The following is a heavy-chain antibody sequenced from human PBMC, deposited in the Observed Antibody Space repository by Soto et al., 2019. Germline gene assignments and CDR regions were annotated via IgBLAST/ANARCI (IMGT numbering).Heavy chain of an antibody. J-gene: IGHJ4*02. V-gene: IGHV3-23*01. D-gene: IGHD1-26*01. Sequence: EVQLLESGGGLVQPGGSLRLSCAGSGYTFSTYAMAWVRQSTGKALEWVSTISDSGSNTHYVDSVEGRFTISRDNSKSTVFLHMNSLRADDSAVYYCARDVGGSSLFDYWGQGTLVTVSS. CDR2: ISDSGSNT. CDR3: ARDVGGSSLFDY. CDR1: GYTFSTYA.